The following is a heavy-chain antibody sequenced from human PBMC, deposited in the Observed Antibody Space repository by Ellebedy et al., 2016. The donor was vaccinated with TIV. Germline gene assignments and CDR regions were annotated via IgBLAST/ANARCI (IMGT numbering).Heavy chain of an antibody. V-gene: IGHV4-34*01. J-gene: IGHJ4*02. CDR1: GGSFSGYY. D-gene: IGHD6-19*01. CDR2: INHSGST. CDR3: ARDPRGDSSGWYFDY. Sequence: SETLSLXCAVYGGSFSGYYWSWIRQPPGKGLEWIGEINHSGSTNYNPSLKSRVTISVDTSKNQFSLKLSSVTAADTAVYYCARDPRGDSSGWYFDYWGQGTLVTVSS.